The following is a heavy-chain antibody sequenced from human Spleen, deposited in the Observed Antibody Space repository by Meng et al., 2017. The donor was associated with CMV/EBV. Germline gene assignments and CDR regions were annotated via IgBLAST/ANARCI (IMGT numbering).Heavy chain of an antibody. V-gene: IGHV3-9*01. J-gene: IGHJ6*02. Sequence: SLKISCAASGFSFDDYAMHWVRQAPGKGLEWVSGISWNSGSIDYADSVKGRFTISRDNAKNSLYLQMNSLRPEDTAFYYCVKDGDSGSYSYYYDMDVWGQGTTVTVSS. CDR3: VKDGDSGSYSYYYDMDV. CDR2: ISWNSGSI. D-gene: IGHD5-12*01. CDR1: GFSFDDYA.